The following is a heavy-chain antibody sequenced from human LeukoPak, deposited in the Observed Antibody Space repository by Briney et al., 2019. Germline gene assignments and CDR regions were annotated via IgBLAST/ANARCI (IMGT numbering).Heavy chain of an antibody. CDR2: IRYDGSNK. V-gene: IGHV3-30*02. CDR3: ARGPFMITFGGVIVIQEGFKYYFDY. CDR1: GFTFTNYG. D-gene: IGHD3-16*02. J-gene: IGHJ4*02. Sequence: GSLRLSCAASGFTFTNYGVHWVRQAPGKGLEWVAFIRYDGSNKYYADSVKGRFTISRDNSKNTLYLQMNSLRAEDTAVYYCARGPFMITFGGVIVIQEGFKYYFDYWGQGTLVTVSS.